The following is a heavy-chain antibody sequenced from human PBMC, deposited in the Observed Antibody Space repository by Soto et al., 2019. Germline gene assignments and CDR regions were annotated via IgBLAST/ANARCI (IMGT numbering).Heavy chain of an antibody. V-gene: IGHV5-51*01. CDR2: IYPADSDT. J-gene: IGHJ4*02. CDR3: ARSPTMTKYFFDY. D-gene: IGHD4-17*01. CDR1: GYIFPNYW. Sequence: GESLKISCKGSGYIFPNYWIAWVRQMPGKGLECMGIIYPADSDTRYSPSFQGQVTISADKSFSTAYLQWSSLKASDTAMYYCARSPTMTKYFFDYWGQGALVTVSS.